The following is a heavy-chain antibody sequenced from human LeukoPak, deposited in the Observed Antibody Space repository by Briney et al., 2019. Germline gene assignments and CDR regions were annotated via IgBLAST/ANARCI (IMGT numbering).Heavy chain of an antibody. J-gene: IGHJ4*02. D-gene: IGHD6-19*01. CDR2: INPNSGAT. Sequence: GASVKVACKASGYTFTDYYIHWVRRAPGQGLEWMGWINPNSGATNYPQKFQGRVTMTGDTSISTAYMELSSLRSDDTAVYYCARGEVDSSGWDCFHFWGQGTLVTVSS. V-gene: IGHV1-2*02. CDR1: GYTFTDYY. CDR3: ARGEVDSSGWDCFHF.